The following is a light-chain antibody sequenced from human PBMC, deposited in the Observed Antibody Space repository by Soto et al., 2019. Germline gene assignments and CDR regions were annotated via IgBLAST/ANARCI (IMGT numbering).Light chain of an antibody. CDR2: KAS. Sequence: DIPLTQSHSTLSASVAERVSIXWRSSQSIINWLGWYQQKPGKAPKLLIYKASSLESGVPSRFSGSGSGTVFTLTISSLQPEDFATYFCQQSYTLSPLTFGGGTKVDIK. CDR1: QSIINW. V-gene: IGKV1-5*03. CDR3: QQSYTLSPLT. J-gene: IGKJ4*01.